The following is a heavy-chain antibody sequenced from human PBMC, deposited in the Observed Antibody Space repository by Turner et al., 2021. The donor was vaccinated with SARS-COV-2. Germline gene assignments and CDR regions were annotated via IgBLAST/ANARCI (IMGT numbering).Heavy chain of an antibody. J-gene: IGHJ5*02. Sequence: EVQLVESGGGWVQPEGSLRLSCAAAGFTFSSYEMNWFRQCPGKGPEWGSYISSSGSTIYYADSVKGRFTISRDNAKNSLYLQMNSLRAEDTAVYYCASQIHGGYYSNWFDPWGQGTLVTVSS. CDR1: GFTFSSYE. CDR3: ASQIHGGYYSNWFDP. CDR2: ISSSGSTI. D-gene: IGHD3-22*01. V-gene: IGHV3-48*03.